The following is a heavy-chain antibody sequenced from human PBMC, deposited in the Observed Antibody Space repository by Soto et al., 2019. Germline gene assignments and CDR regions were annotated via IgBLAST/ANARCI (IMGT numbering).Heavy chain of an antibody. CDR2: IYSTGTT. Sequence: EVQLVESGGXLIQPGGSLKLSCAASGFTVGNNYMXWVRQAPGKGLEWVSLIYSTGTTKYADSVKGRFTVSRDNAKNTLYLQMNSLRAEDTAVYYCAKDGRGSGSHYNSFGYWGQGTLVTVSS. CDR1: GFTVGNNY. V-gene: IGHV3-53*01. CDR3: AKDGRGSGSHYNSFGY. D-gene: IGHD3-10*01. J-gene: IGHJ4*02.